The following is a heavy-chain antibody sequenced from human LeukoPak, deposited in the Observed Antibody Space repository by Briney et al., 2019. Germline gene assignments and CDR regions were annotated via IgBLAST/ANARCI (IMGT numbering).Heavy chain of an antibody. CDR2: INPSGDPT. J-gene: IGHJ4*02. D-gene: IGHD3-9*01. V-gene: IGHV1-46*01. CDR1: GYTFTSYY. Sequence: GASVKVSCKASGYTFTSYYMHWVRQAPGQGLEWVGIINPSGDPTTYAQKFQGRVTMTSDMSTSTVYMELSSLRSEDTAVYYCARVRMQYYDILTADYWGQGTLVTVSS. CDR3: ARVRMQYYDILTADY.